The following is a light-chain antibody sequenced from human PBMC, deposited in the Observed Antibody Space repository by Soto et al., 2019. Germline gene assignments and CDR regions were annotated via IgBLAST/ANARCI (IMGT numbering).Light chain of an antibody. J-gene: IGKJ3*01. CDR1: QSVLYSSNNKNY. V-gene: IGKV4-1*01. Sequence: DIVMTQSPDSLAVSLGERATINCKSSQSVLYSSNNKNYLAWYQQKPGQPPKLLIYWASTRESGVPDRFSGSGSGTDFTLTISSLQAEDVAVYYCQQYETTPPTFGPGTKV. CDR3: QQYETTPPT. CDR2: WAS.